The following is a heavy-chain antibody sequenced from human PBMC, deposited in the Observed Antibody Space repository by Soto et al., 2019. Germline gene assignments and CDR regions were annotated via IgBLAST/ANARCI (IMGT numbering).Heavy chain of an antibody. V-gene: IGHV3-53*01. Sequence: EVQLVESGGGLIQPGGSLRLSCAASGFTVSSNYMSWVRQAPGKGLEWVSVIYSGGSTYYADSVKGRFTISRDNSKNTLYLQMNSLKIEDTSVYHCTGRNFDYWGLGTLVTVSS. CDR3: TGRNFDY. CDR1: GFTVSSNY. J-gene: IGHJ4*02. CDR2: IYSGGST.